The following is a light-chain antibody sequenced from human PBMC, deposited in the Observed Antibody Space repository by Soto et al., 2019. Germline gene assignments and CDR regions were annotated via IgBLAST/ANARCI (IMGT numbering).Light chain of an antibody. CDR3: ETWDSNTHTV. V-gene: IGLV4-60*02. J-gene: IGLJ3*02. Sequence: QSVLTQSSSASASLGSSVKLTCTLSSGHSSYIIAWHQQQPGKAPRYLMKLEGSGSYNKGSGVPDRFSGSSSGADRYLTISTLRFEDEADYYCETWDSNTHTVFGGGTKHTVL. CDR2: LEGSGSY. CDR1: SGHSSYI.